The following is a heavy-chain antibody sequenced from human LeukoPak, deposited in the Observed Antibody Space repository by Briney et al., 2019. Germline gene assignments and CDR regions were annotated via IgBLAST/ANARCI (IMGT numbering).Heavy chain of an antibody. CDR1: GYTFTSYY. V-gene: IGHV1-2*02. Sequence: ASVKVSCKASGYTFTSYYMHWVRQAPGQGLEWMGWINPNSGGTNYAQKFQGRVTMTRDTSISAAYMELSRLRSDDTAVYYCARAPYYYDSSGYFGWFDPWGQGTLVTVSS. CDR2: INPNSGGT. J-gene: IGHJ5*02. D-gene: IGHD3-22*01. CDR3: ARAPYYYDSSGYFGWFDP.